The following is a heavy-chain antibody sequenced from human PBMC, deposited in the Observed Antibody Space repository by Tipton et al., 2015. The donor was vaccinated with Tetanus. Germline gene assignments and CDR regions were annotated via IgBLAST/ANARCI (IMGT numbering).Heavy chain of an antibody. D-gene: IGHD1-1*01. Sequence: SLRLSYAASGFTFNNYAMRWVRQAPGKGLEWVASITGSGGTTFYPESLRGRFTISRDNSNNTVFLHLSSLRVEDTAVYYCAQREESLSQKLCWGQGTLVTVSS. CDR2: ITGSGGTT. CDR1: GFTFNNYA. J-gene: IGHJ4*02. CDR3: AQREESLSQKLC. V-gene: IGHV3-23*01.